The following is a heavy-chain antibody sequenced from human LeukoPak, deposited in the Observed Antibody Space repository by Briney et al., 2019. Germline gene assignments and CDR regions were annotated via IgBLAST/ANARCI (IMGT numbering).Heavy chain of an antibody. CDR2: INPNVGAT. CDR3: ARGGLSGGTSYYT. J-gene: IGHJ5*02. V-gene: IGHV1-2*02. Sequence: ASVKVSCKASGYTFNAYFIHWVRQAPGQGPEWMRYINPNVGATKYAEKFQGRVAMTRDTSINTAYMELSSVTSDDTALYFCARGGLSGGTSYYTWGQGTLVTVSS. CDR1: GYTFNAYF. D-gene: IGHD2-2*02.